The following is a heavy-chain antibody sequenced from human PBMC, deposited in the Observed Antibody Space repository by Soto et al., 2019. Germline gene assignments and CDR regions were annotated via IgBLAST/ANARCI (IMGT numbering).Heavy chain of an antibody. J-gene: IGHJ4*02. Sequence: SETLSLTCTVSGGSISSGGYYWSWIRQHPGKGLEWIGYIYYSGSTYYNPSLKSRITISVDTSKNQFSLKLSSVTAADTAVYYCARGSSSSEVGYWGQGTLVTVSS. CDR3: ARGSSSSEVGY. V-gene: IGHV4-31*03. D-gene: IGHD6-6*01. CDR2: IYYSGST. CDR1: GGSISSGGYY.